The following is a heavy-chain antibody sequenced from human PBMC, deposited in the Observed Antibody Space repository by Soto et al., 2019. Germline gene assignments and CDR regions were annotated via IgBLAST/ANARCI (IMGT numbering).Heavy chain of an antibody. CDR1: GGSFSGYY. CDR2: INHSGST. J-gene: IGHJ6*03. V-gene: IGHV4-34*01. D-gene: IGHD3-10*01. CDR3: TRGRYYGSGSYRVYYMDV. Sequence: PSETLSLTCAVYGGSFSGYYWSWIRQPPGKGLEWIGEINHSGSTNYNPSLKSRVTISVDTSKNQFSLKLSSVTAADTAVYYCTRGRYYGSGSYRVYYMDVWDKGTTVTVSS.